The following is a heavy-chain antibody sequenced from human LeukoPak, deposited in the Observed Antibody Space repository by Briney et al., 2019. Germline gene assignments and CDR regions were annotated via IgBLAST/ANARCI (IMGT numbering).Heavy chain of an antibody. CDR2: ISSSGSTI. D-gene: IGHD6-13*01. J-gene: IGHJ6*03. CDR1: GFTFSSYE. CDR3: ARETAYSWYLSVNYYYYMDV. Sequence: GGSLRLSCAASGFTFSSYEMHWVRQAPGKGLEWVSYISSSGSTIYYADSVKGRFTISRDNAKNSLYLQMNSLRAEDTAVYYCARETAYSWYLSVNYYYYMDVWGKGTTVTVSS. V-gene: IGHV3-48*03.